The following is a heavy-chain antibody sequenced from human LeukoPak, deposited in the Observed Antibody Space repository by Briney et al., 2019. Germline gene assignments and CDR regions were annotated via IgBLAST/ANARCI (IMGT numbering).Heavy chain of an antibody. CDR2: IHYDGSNK. D-gene: IGHD5-12*01. CDR1: GFTFSSYG. Sequence: GGSLRLSCAASGFTFSSYGMHWVRQAPGKGLAWVTFIHYDGSNKCYADSVKGRFTISRDNSKNTLYLQMNSLRGEDTGVYYCAKDQGYDGGSPNYYYYYMDVWGKGTTVTVSS. CDR3: AKDQGYDGGSPNYYYYYMDV. V-gene: IGHV3-30*02. J-gene: IGHJ6*03.